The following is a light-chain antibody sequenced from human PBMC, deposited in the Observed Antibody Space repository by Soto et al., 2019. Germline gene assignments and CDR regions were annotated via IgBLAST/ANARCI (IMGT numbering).Light chain of an antibody. CDR2: GAS. CDR1: QSVSSN. J-gene: IGKJ4*01. CDR3: QQSYSTPLT. V-gene: IGKV3-15*01. Sequence: EIVMTQSQATLSVSPGERATLSCRASQSVSSNLAWYQQKPGQAPRLLIYGASTRATGIPARFSGSGSGTDFTLTISSLQPEDFATYYSQQSYSTPLTFGGGTKVDIK.